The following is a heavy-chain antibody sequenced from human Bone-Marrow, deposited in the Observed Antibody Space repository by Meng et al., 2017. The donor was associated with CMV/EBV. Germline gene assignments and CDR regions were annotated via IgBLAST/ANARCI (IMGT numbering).Heavy chain of an antibody. D-gene: IGHD3-10*01. CDR2: ITPILGAA. CDR1: GGTISRDA. J-gene: IGHJ4*02. V-gene: IGHV1-69*05. CDR3: ARGSPPPDGEFPTRAYGY. Sequence: SVKVSCKGSGGTISRDAVSWVRQAPGQGLEWMGGITPILGAANYAQKFQGRVTITTDGSTNTAYMELSSLRPEDTAIYYCARGSPPPDGEFPTRAYGYWGPGTLVTVSS.